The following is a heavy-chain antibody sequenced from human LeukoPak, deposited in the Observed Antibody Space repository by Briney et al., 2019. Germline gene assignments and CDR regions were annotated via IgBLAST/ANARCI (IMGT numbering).Heavy chain of an antibody. CDR1: GGSISSGDCY. CDR2: IYYSGST. Sequence: SQTLSLTCTVSGGSISSGDCYWSWIRQPPGKGLEWIGYIYYSGSTYYNPSLKSRVTISVDTSKNQFSLKLSSVTAADTAVYYCARHIAAAGPLYYFDYWGQGTLVTVSS. D-gene: IGHD6-13*01. J-gene: IGHJ4*02. V-gene: IGHV4-30-4*08. CDR3: ARHIAAAGPLYYFDY.